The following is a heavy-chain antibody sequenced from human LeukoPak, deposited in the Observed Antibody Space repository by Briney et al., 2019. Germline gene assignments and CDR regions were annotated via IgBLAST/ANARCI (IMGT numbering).Heavy chain of an antibody. D-gene: IGHD1-26*01. CDR2: INWNGGST. V-gene: IGHV3-20*04. CDR1: GFTFDDYG. CDR3: ARESLLGYYMDV. J-gene: IGHJ6*03. Sequence: PGGSLRLSCAASGFTFDDYGMSWVRQAPGKGLEWVSGINWNGGSTGYADSVKGRFTISRDNAKNSLYLQMNSLRAEDTASDYCARESLLGYYMDVWGKGTTVTVSS.